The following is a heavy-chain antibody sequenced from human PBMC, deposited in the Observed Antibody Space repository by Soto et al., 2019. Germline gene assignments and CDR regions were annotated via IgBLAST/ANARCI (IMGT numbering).Heavy chain of an antibody. CDR1: GFSFSSYT. D-gene: IGHD2-2*01. V-gene: IGHV3-21*01. J-gene: IGHJ4*02. CDR2: IDRFGSYL. CDR3: ARDEAGYAY. Sequence: GGSLRLSCAASGFSFSSYTMNWVRQAPGRGLEWVSNIDRFGSYLWYIDSVQGRFTISRDNAKNSLYLQMNSLRAEDTAVYYCARDEAGYAYWGQGTLVTVSS.